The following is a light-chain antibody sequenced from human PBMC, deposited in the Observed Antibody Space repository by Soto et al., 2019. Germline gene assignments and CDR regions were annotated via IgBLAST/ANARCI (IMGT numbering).Light chain of an antibody. Sequence: EIVLTQSPGTLSLSPGERATLSCRASQSVSSSYLAWYQQKPGQAPRLLIYGASSMATGIPDGFSGSGSGTDFTLTISRLEPEDFAVYYCQQYGSSPLTFGVGTKVEVK. V-gene: IGKV3-20*01. CDR3: QQYGSSPLT. CDR2: GAS. CDR1: QSVSSSY. J-gene: IGKJ4*01.